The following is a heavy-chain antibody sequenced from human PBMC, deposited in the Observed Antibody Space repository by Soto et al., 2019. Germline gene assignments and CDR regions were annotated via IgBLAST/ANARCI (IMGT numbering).Heavy chain of an antibody. CDR2: IAADGLAQ. J-gene: IGHJ2*01. D-gene: IGHD3-3*01. Sequence: QVQLVESGGGVVQSGRSLRLSCAASGFTYSTFGMHWVRQAPGKGLEWVAVIAADGLAQYYADSVKGRFTISRDNSENTLFLQMNNLGAEDTAVYYCAKEFFSPQAYWFFDLWRRGSLVTVSS. V-gene: IGHV3-30*18. CDR3: AKEFFSPQAYWFFDL. CDR1: GFTYSTFG.